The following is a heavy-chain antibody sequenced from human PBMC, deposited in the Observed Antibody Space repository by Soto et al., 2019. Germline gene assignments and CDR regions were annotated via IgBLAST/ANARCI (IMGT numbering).Heavy chain of an antibody. CDR1: GFTFSSYG. Sequence: GGSLRLSCAASGFTFSSYGMHWVRQAPGKGLEWVAVIWYDGSNKYYADSVKGRFTISRDNSKNTLYLQMNSLRAEDTAVYYCAREVVGTPSGYYYYYGMDVWGQGTTVTVSS. CDR3: AREVVGTPSGYYYYYGMDV. J-gene: IGHJ6*02. V-gene: IGHV3-33*01. D-gene: IGHD2-15*01. CDR2: IWYDGSNK.